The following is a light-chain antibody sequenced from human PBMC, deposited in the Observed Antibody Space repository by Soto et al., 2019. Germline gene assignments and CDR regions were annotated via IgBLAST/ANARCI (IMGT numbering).Light chain of an antibody. CDR3: QQRSNWLFT. Sequence: EIVLTQSPATLSLSPGERATLSCRASQSVSSYLAWYQQKPGQAPWLLIYDASNRATGILARFSGSGSGTDFTLTISSLEPEDFAVYYCQQRSNWLFTFGPGTKVDIK. V-gene: IGKV3-11*01. CDR2: DAS. J-gene: IGKJ3*01. CDR1: QSVSSY.